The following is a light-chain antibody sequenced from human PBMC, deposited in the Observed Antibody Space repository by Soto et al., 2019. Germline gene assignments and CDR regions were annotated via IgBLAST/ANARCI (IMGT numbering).Light chain of an antibody. J-gene: IGKJ1*01. CDR2: DVS. Sequence: AILMTQSPYSLSASLVDRVTITGRASQFIRNHLAWYQQRPGKAPKLLIYDVSALKRGVPPRFSGSGSGTEFTLTISSLQPDDFATYYCQQYDSFSVTFGQGTKVDIK. CDR3: QQYDSFSVT. CDR1: QFIRNH. V-gene: IGKV1-13*02.